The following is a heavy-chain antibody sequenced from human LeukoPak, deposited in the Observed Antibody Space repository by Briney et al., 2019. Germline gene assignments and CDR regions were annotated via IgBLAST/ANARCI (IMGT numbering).Heavy chain of an antibody. D-gene: IGHD1-26*01. CDR1: GYTFTSYD. J-gene: IGHJ6*02. CDR3: ARWVSGSFAEYGMDV. Sequence: ASVKVSCKASGYTFTSYDINWVRQATGQGLGWMGWMNPNSGNTGYAQKFQGRVTMTRNTSISTAYMELSSLRSEDTAVYYCARWVSGSFAEYGMDVWGQGTTVTVSS. CDR2: MNPNSGNT. V-gene: IGHV1-8*01.